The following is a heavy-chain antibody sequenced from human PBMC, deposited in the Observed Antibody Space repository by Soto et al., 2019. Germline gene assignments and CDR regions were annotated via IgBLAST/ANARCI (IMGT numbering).Heavy chain of an antibody. Sequence: NPSETLSLTCTVSGGSISSSSYYWGWIRQPPGKGLEWIGSIYYSGSTYYNPSLKSRVTISVDTSKNQFSLKLSSVTAADTAVYYCAAPSQRLGYYYYYYGMDVWGQGTTVTVSS. J-gene: IGHJ6*02. CDR1: GGSISSSSYY. CDR2: IYYSGST. D-gene: IGHD6-25*01. V-gene: IGHV4-39*01. CDR3: AAPSQRLGYYYYYYGMDV.